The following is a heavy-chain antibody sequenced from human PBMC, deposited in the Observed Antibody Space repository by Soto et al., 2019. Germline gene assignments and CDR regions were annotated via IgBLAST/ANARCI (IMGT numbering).Heavy chain of an antibody. CDR1: GFSLNSTGVG. CDR3: ADRRLVRGSNWFDP. CDR2: ISWNNNK. Sequence: QITLKESGPTLVKPTQTLTLTCTFSGFSLNSTGVGVGWIRQPPGKALEWLALISWNNNKVYSPSLRTRLSITKDTAKNQVVLTVTNMDPEDTGTYYCADRRLVRGSNWFDPWGQGTLVIVSS. V-gene: IGHV2-5*01. J-gene: IGHJ5*02. D-gene: IGHD3-10*01.